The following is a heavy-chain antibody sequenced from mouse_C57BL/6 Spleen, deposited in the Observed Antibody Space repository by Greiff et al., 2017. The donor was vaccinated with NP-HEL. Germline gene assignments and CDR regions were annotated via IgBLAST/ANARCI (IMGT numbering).Heavy chain of an antibody. CDR3: ASEDDGYFAMDY. CDR1: GFTFSDYG. V-gene: IGHV5-17*01. D-gene: IGHD2-3*01. Sequence: EVKLMESGGGLVKPGGSLKLSCAASGFTFSDYGMHWVRQAPEKGLEWVAYISSGSSTIYYADTVKGRFTISRDNAKNTLFLQMTSLRSEDTAMYYCASEDDGYFAMDYWGQGTSVTVSS. J-gene: IGHJ4*01. CDR2: ISSGSSTI.